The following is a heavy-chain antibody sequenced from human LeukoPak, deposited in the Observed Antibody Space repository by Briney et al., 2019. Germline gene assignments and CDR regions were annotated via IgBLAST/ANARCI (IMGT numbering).Heavy chain of an antibody. CDR2: LRYDASSK. CDR3: AREGEVQYSSSWYLYYYYYMDV. J-gene: IGHJ6*03. Sequence: GGSLRLSCAASGFIFSSYGMHWVRQAPGKGLEWVAFLRYDASSKFYADSVKGRFSISRDNSKNTLYLQMNSLRAEDTAVYYCAREGEVQYSSSWYLYYYYYMDVWGKGTTVTVSS. CDR1: GFIFSSYG. V-gene: IGHV3-30*02. D-gene: IGHD6-13*01.